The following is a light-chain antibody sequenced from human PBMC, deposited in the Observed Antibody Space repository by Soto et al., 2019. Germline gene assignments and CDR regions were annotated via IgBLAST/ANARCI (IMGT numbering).Light chain of an antibody. CDR1: QSIGRF. CDR3: QQSFTPPLT. V-gene: IGKV1-39*01. J-gene: IGKJ4*01. CDR2: VAS. Sequence: DIQMTQSPSSLSASVGDRVTITCRASQSIGRFLNWHQQKPGRAPNVLINVASTLRSGVPSRFSGSGSGTDFNLTINSLEPEDFATYFCQQSFTPPLTFGGGTKVDIK.